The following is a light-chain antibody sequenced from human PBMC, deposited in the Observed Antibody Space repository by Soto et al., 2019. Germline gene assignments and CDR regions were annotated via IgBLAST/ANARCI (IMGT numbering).Light chain of an antibody. V-gene: IGLV3-1*01. J-gene: IGLJ2*01. CDR1: KLGDKY. Sequence: SYELTQPPSVSVSPGQTANITCSGDKLGDKYACWYQQKPGQSPVLVIYQDSKRPSGIPERFSGSNSGNTATLTISGTQAMDEADYYSQAWDSSTVVFGGGTKLTVL. CDR3: QAWDSSTVV. CDR2: QDS.